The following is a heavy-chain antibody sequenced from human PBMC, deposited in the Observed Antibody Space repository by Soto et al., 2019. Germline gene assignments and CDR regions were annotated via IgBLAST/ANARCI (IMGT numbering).Heavy chain of an antibody. CDR1: GGTFSSYA. CDR3: ANSIGLVPAARNWFDP. D-gene: IGHD2-2*01. V-gene: IGHV1-69*12. CDR2: IIPIFGTA. J-gene: IGHJ5*02. Sequence: QVQLVQSGAEVKKPGSSVKVSCKASGGTFSSYAISWVRQAPGQGREWMGGIIPIFGTANYAQKFQGRVTITADEATSTAYMELSSLRSEDTAVYYCANSIGLVPAARNWFDPWGQGTLVTVSS.